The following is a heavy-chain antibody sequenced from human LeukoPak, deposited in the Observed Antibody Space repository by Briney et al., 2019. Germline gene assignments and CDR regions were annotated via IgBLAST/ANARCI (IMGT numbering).Heavy chain of an antibody. Sequence: GASVKVSCKASGYTFTGYYMHWVRRAPGQGLEWMGRINPNTGVTNYAQKFQGRVTMTRDTSIGTAYLEVTRLRPDGTAVYYCARGGSGGYVRPDYWGQGTLVTVSS. CDR3: ARGGSGGYVRPDY. V-gene: IGHV1-2*06. D-gene: IGHD5-12*01. CDR1: GYTFTGYY. J-gene: IGHJ4*02. CDR2: INPNTGVT.